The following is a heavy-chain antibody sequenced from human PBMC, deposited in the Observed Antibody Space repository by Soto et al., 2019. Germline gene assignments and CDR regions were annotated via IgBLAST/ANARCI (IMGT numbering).Heavy chain of an antibody. Sequence: SETLSLTCTVSGGSISSGGYYWSWIRQHPGKGLEWIGYIYYSGSTYYNPSLQSRVTISVDTSKNQFSLKLSSVTAADTAVYYCARGGRDSSPRYYFDYWGQGTLVTVSS. D-gene: IGHD6-6*01. CDR1: GGSISSGGYY. CDR2: IYYSGST. CDR3: ARGGRDSSPRYYFDY. V-gene: IGHV4-31*03. J-gene: IGHJ4*02.